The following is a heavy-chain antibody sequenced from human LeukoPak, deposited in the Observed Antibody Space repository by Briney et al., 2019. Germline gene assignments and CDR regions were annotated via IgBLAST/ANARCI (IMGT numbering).Heavy chain of an antibody. J-gene: IGHJ6*04. Sequence: GGSLRLSCAASGFTFSSYAMSWVRQAPGKGLEWVSVIYTGGGTNYADSVKGRFTISRDNAKNSLYLQMNSLRAEDTAVYYCARDWSRDVWGKGTTVTVSS. D-gene: IGHD1-1*01. V-gene: IGHV3-66*01. CDR1: GFTFSSYA. CDR2: IYTGGGT. CDR3: ARDWSRDV.